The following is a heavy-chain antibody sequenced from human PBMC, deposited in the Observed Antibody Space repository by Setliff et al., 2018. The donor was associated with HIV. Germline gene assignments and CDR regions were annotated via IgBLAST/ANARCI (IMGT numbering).Heavy chain of an antibody. CDR3: ARAGVNFDY. CDR1: GGSFSGYY. V-gene: IGHV4-34*01. J-gene: IGHJ4*02. D-gene: IGHD2-21*01. CDR2: INHSGST. Sequence: LSLTCAVYGGSFSGYYWSWIRQPPGKGLEWIGEINHSGSTNYNPSLKSRVTISVDTSKNQFSLKLSSVTAADTAVYYCARAGVNFDYWGQGTLVTVS.